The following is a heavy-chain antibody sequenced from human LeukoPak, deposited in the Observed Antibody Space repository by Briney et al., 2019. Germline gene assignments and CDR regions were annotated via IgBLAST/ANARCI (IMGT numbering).Heavy chain of an antibody. CDR1: GFTISSNY. J-gene: IGHJ5*02. V-gene: IGHV3-53*01. D-gene: IGHD3-22*01. CDR3: ARDPPWYYDSSGFFWFDP. Sequence: TGGSLRLSCAASGFTISSNYMNWVRQAPGKGLEWVSVIYSGGSTYYADSVKGRFTISRDNSKNTLYLQMNSLRAEDTAVYYCARDPPWYYDSSGFFWFDPWGQGTLVTVSS. CDR2: IYSGGST.